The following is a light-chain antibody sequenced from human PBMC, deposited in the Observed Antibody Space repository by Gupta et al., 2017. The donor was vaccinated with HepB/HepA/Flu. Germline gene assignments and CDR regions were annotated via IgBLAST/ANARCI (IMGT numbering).Light chain of an antibody. V-gene: IGKV1-39*01. J-gene: IGKJ4*01. CDR2: AAS. CDR1: QSISSY. CDR3: QQSDTTPLT. Sequence: DIQMTQSPSSLSASVGDRVTITCRASQSISSYLNWYQQKPGKAPKFLIYAASSLQSGVPSRFSGSGSGTDFTLTISSLQPEDFATHYCQQSDTTPLTFGGGTKVEIK.